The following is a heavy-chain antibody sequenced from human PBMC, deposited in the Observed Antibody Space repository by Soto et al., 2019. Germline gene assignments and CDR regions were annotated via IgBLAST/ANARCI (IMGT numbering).Heavy chain of an antibody. D-gene: IGHD3-3*01. J-gene: IGHJ4*02. CDR3: ARDRRGTIFGVARGYFDY. Sequence: KASETLSLTCTVSGGSISSGGYYWSWIRQHPGKGLEWIGYIYYSGSTYYNPSLKSRVTISVDTSKNQFSLKLSSVTAADTAVYYCARDRRGTIFGVARGYFDYWGQGTLVTVSS. V-gene: IGHV4-31*03. CDR2: IYYSGST. CDR1: GGSISSGGYY.